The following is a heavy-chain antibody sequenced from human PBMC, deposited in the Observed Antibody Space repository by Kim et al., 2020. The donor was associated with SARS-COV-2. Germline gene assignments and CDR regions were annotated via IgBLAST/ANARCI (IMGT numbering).Heavy chain of an antibody. Sequence: GGSLRLSCAASGFTFSDYYMSWIRQAPGKGLEWVSYISSSGSTIYYADSVKGRFTISRDNAKNSLYLQMNSLRAEDTAVYYCASYITMVRGVPNFDYWGQGTLVTVSS. D-gene: IGHD3-10*01. CDR3: ASYITMVRGVPNFDY. CDR2: ISSSGSTI. CDR1: GFTFSDYY. J-gene: IGHJ4*02. V-gene: IGHV3-11*01.